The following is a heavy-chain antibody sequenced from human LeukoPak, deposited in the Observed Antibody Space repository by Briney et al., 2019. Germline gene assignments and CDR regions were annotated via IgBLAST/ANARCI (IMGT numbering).Heavy chain of an antibody. V-gene: IGHV3-23*01. CDR2: ISGSGGST. CDR1: GFAFSSYA. D-gene: IGHD3-10*01. CDR3: AKEEVSQFGELYFDY. Sequence: GGSLRLSCAASGFAFSSYAMSWVRQAPGKGLEWVSAISGSGGSTYYADSVKGRFTISRDNSKNTLYLQMNSLRAEDTAVYYCAKEEVSQFGELYFDYWGQGTLVTVSS. J-gene: IGHJ4*02.